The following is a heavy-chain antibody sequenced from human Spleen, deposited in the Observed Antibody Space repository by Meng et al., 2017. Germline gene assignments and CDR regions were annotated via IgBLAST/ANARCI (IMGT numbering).Heavy chain of an antibody. J-gene: IGHJ3*02. CDR1: GGSISSSNW. CDR2: IYHSGST. D-gene: IGHD3-22*01. V-gene: IGHV4-4*02. Sequence: GSLRLSCAVSGGSISSSNWWSWVRQPPGKGLEWIGEIYHSGSTNYNPSLKSRVTISVDKSKNQFSLKLSSVTAADTAVYYCAKPTYYYDSSGYADAFDIWGQGTMVTVSS. CDR3: AKPTYYYDSSGYADAFDI.